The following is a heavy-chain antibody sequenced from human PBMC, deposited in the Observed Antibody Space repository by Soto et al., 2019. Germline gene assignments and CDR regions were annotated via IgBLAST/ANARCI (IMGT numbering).Heavy chain of an antibody. Sequence: ASVKVSCKTSGYTFTGYYIYWVRQAPGQGLEWMGWINPHSGGTDSSQKFQGRVTMTRDTSISTAYMELSRLRSDDTAVYYCVGTSCSSTTCPTTYWGQGTLVTVSS. D-gene: IGHD2-2*01. CDR3: VGTSCSSTTCPTTY. J-gene: IGHJ4*02. CDR1: GYTFTGYY. CDR2: INPHSGGT. V-gene: IGHV1-2*02.